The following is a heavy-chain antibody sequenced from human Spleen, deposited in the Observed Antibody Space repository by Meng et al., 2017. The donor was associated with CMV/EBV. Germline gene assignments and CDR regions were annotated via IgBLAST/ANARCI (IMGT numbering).Heavy chain of an antibody. CDR3: ARSSVEGSGSYYNDYYYGMDV. V-gene: IGHV3-66*01. CDR2: IYTAGIT. Sequence: GESLKISCAVSRFIVNNDCMTWVRQAPGKGLEWVSLIYTAGITFYAESVKGRFTISRDNAKNSLYLQMNSLRAEDTAVYYCARSSVEGSGSYYNDYYYGMDVWGQGTTVAVSS. J-gene: IGHJ6*02. D-gene: IGHD3-10*01. CDR1: RFIVNNDC.